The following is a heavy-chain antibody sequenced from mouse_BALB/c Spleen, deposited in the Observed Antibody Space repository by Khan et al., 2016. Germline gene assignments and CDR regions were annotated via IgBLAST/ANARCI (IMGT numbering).Heavy chain of an antibody. V-gene: IGHV9-2-1*01. CDR1: GYTFTDYS. CDR3: ARSRHYAMDY. CDR2: INTETGEP. J-gene: IGHJ4*01. Sequence: QIQLVQSGPELKKPGETVKISCKASGYTFTDYSMHWVKQAPGKGLKWMGWINTETGEPTYADDFKGRFAFSLETSASTAYLQINNLKNEDTATDFCARSRHYAMDYWGQGTSVTVSS.